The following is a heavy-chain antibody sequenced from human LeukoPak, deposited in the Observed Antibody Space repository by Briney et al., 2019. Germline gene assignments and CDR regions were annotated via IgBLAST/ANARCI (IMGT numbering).Heavy chain of an antibody. CDR2: ISGSGGTT. V-gene: IGHV3-23*01. CDR1: GFTFSIYA. D-gene: IGHD5-24*01. Sequence: GGSLRLSCAASGFTFSIYAMSWVRQAPGKGLEWVSGISGSGGTTYYADSVKGRFTISRDHPKNTLYLQMNSLRDEDTAVYYCAKDGDWLQPDDSGQGTLVTVSS. CDR3: AKDGDWLQPDD. J-gene: IGHJ4*02.